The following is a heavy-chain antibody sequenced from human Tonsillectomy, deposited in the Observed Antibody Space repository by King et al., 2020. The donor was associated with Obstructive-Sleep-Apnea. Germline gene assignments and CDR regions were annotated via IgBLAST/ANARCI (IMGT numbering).Heavy chain of an antibody. J-gene: IGHJ6*02. CDR3: ARIVRPDA. V-gene: IGHV4-34*01. CDR1: GGSFSGYY. Sequence: QVQLQQWGAGLLKPSETLSLTCAVYGGSFSGYYWSWIRQPLGKGLEWIGEINHIGSNDYNPSLKCRVSISVDTSKNQFSLNLCSVTAADTAVYYCARIVRPDAWGQGTTVTVSS. CDR2: INHIGSN. D-gene: IGHD2-21*01.